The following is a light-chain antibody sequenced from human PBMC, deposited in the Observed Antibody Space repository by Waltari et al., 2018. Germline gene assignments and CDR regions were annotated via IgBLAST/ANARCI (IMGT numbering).Light chain of an antibody. J-gene: IGLJ2*01. Sequence: QSALTLPASASGSPGQSITISRTGNTRCFGGYNYVSRYQQNPGKAPKPMIYDVSNRPSGVSNRFSGSKSGNTASLTISGLQAEEEADYYCSSYISSSTLELFGGGTSLTVL. V-gene: IGLV2-14*03. CDR2: DVS. CDR3: SSYISSSTLEL. CDR1: TRCFGGYNY.